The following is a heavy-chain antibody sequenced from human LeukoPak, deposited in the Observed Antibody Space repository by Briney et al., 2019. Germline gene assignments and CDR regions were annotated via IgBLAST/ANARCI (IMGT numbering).Heavy chain of an antibody. V-gene: IGHV3-23*01. CDR1: GFTLRSSA. J-gene: IGHJ6*02. CDR3: AKDGQGILVGMDV. CDR2: ISGDGGTI. D-gene: IGHD2-21*01. Sequence: HSGGSLRLSCAASGFTLRSSAMSWVRQAPGKGLEWVSAISGDGGTISYAASVRGRFTISRDNAKNTLYLQMNSLRAEDTAVYYCAKDGQGILVGMDVWGQGTMVTVSS.